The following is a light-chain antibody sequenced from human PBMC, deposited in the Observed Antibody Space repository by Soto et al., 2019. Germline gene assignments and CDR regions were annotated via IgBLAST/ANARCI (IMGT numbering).Light chain of an antibody. CDR2: DVS. CDR1: SSDVGGYNY. Sequence: QSALTQPASVSGSPGQSITISCTGTSSDVGGYNYVSWYQQHPGKAPKLMIYDVSLRPSGISNRFSGSKSGNTASLTISGLQAEDEADYYCRSYTSTSTLVFGTGTKVTVL. CDR3: RSYTSTSTLV. V-gene: IGLV2-14*01. J-gene: IGLJ1*01.